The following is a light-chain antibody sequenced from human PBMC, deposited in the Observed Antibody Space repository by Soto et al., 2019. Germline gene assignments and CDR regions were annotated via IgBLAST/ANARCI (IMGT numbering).Light chain of an antibody. CDR2: AAS. CDR1: QSVSGK. J-gene: IGKJ5*01. CDR3: QQYNNWPPIT. V-gene: IGKV3-15*01. Sequence: ETVMTQSPATLSVSPGERVTLSCRASQSVSGKVAWYQQKPGQPPSLLIYAASTRATGVPARFSGSGSGTEFTLTITSLQSEDFAVYYCQQYNNWPPITFGQGTRLEIK.